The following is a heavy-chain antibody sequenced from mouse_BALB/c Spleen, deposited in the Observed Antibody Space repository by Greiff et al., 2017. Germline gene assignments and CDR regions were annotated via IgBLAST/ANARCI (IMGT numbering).Heavy chain of an antibody. CDR2: ISDGGSYT. CDR3: ARGDDYDGAY. D-gene: IGHD2-4*01. V-gene: IGHV5-4*02. J-gene: IGHJ3*01. CDR1: GFTFSDYY. Sequence: EVKLEESGGGLVKPGGSLKLSCAASGFTFSDYYMYWVRQTPEKRLEWVATISDGGSYTYYPDSVKGRFTISRDNAKNNLYLQMSSLKSEDTAMYYCARGDDYDGAYWGQGTLVTVSA.